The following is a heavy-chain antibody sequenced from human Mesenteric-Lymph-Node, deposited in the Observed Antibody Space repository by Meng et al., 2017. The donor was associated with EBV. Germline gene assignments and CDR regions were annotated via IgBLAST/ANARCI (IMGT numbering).Heavy chain of an antibody. CDR3: AIEHTSTWYQGSFDY. V-gene: IGHV1-3*01. CDR2: INADKANT. J-gene: IGHJ4*02. Sequence: QVQLVQSGAEVKKPGASVKVSCKTTGYTFTSYVIHWVRQATGQRLEWMGWINADKANTKYSQKFQGRVTITRDTSANTAYMELSSLGSEDTAVYYCAIEHTSTWYQGSFDYWGQGTLVTVSS. D-gene: IGHD6-13*01. CDR1: GYTFTSYV.